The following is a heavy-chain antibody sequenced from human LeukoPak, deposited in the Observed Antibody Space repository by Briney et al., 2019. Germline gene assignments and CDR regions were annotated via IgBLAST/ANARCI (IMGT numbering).Heavy chain of an antibody. CDR2: IYHSGST. CDR3: ARHSPNWGYPFDY. CDR1: GGSISSSNW. V-gene: IGHV4-4*02. J-gene: IGHJ4*02. Sequence: KTSETLSLTCAVSGGSISSSNWWSWVRQPPGKGLEWIGEIYHSGSTNYNPSLKSRVTISVDTSKNQFSLNLSSVTAADTAVYSCARHSPNWGYPFDYWGQGTLVTVSS. D-gene: IGHD7-27*01.